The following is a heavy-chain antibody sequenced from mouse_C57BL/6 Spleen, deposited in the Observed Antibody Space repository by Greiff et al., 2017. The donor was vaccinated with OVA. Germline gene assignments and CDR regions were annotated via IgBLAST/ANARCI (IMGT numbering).Heavy chain of an antibody. CDR1: GYSITSGYY. CDR3: ARAYYYGSSYVDYAMDY. Sequence: EVQLQESGPGLVKPSQSLSLTCSVTGYSITSGYYWNWIRQFPGNKLEWMGYISYDGSNNYNPSLKNRISITRDTSKNQFFLKLNSVTTEDTATYYCARAYYYGSSYVDYAMDYWGQGTSVTVSS. CDR2: ISYDGSN. V-gene: IGHV3-6*01. J-gene: IGHJ4*01. D-gene: IGHD1-1*01.